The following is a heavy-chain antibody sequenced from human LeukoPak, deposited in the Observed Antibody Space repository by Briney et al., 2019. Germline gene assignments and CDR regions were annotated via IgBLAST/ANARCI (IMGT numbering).Heavy chain of an antibody. J-gene: IGHJ4*02. CDR1: GYSFTSYG. D-gene: IGHD2-8*02. CDR2: ISAYYGHT. CDR3: ARDFYHGHCAGLSCFLLDY. Sequence: ASVKVSCKASGYSFTSYGITWVRQAPGQGLEWMGWISAYYGHTNYAQKLQGRVTMTTDTSTSTAYMELRSLRSDDTAVYYCARDFYHGHCAGLSCFLLDYCGQGALVIVSS. V-gene: IGHV1-18*01.